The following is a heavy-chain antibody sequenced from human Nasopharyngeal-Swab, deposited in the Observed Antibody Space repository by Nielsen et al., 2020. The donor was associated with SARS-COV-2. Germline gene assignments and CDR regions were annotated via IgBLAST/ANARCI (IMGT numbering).Heavy chain of an antibody. Sequence: GGSLRLSCAASGFTFSSYAMHWVSQAPGRGLEWVAVISYDGSNKYYADSVKGRFTISRDNSKNTMYLQMNSLRAEDTAVYYCARTGGSYFDYWGQGTLVTVSS. CDR3: ARTGGSYFDY. CDR1: GFTFSSYA. CDR2: ISYDGSNK. V-gene: IGHV3-30-3*01. J-gene: IGHJ4*02. D-gene: IGHD1-26*01.